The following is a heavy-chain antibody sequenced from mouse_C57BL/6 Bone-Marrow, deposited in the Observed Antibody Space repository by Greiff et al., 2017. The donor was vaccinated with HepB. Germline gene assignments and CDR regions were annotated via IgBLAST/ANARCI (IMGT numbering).Heavy chain of an antibody. Sequence: EVKLVESGGGLVKPGGSLKLSCAASGFTFSSYTMSWVRQTPEKRLEWVATISGGGGNTYYPDSVKGRFTISRDNAKNTLYLQMSSLRSEDTALYYCARHEAVVATLDWYFDVWGTGTTVTVSS. CDR1: GFTFSSYT. CDR3: ARHEAVVATLDWYFDV. V-gene: IGHV5-9*01. D-gene: IGHD1-1*01. J-gene: IGHJ1*03. CDR2: ISGGGGNT.